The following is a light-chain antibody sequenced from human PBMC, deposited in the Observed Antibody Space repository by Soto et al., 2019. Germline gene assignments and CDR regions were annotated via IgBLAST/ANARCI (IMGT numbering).Light chain of an antibody. V-gene: IGKV3-20*01. CDR1: QTLRNK. Sequence: IVLTQSPGTLSVSPGERVILSCRASQTLRNKLAWYQQKPGQAPRLLIYGASNRATGIPDRFSGSGSGTDFTLAINRLEPEDFAVYYCQQYGSSSYTFGQGTKLDIK. CDR2: GAS. J-gene: IGKJ2*01. CDR3: QQYGSSSYT.